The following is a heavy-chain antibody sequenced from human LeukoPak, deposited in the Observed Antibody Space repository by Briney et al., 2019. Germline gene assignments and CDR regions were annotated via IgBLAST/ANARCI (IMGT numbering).Heavy chain of an antibody. V-gene: IGHV1-3*01. J-gene: IGHJ4*02. CDR2: INAGNGNT. CDR3: AISTRQLYYFDY. Sequence: ASVKVSCKASGYTFTRYAMHWVRQAPGQRLEWMGWINAGNGNTKYSQKFQGRVTITRDTSASTAYMELSSLRSEDTAVYYCAISTRQLYYFDYWGQGTLVTVSS. CDR1: GYTFTRYA. D-gene: IGHD2-2*01.